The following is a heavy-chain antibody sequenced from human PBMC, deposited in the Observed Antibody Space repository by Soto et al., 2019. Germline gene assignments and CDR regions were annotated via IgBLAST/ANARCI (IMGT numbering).Heavy chain of an antibody. Sequence: QVQVVESGGGVVQPGRSLRLSCAASGFTLSCCGMHWVRQAPGKGLEWVAVITYDGNNKHYADSVKGRFTISRDSSENTVYLQMNSLRVEDSAVYYCAKEQSSGYYRVVDYWGQGTLVTVSS. CDR2: ITYDGNNK. CDR1: GFTLSCCG. J-gene: IGHJ4*02. V-gene: IGHV3-30*18. D-gene: IGHD6-19*01. CDR3: AKEQSSGYYRVVDY.